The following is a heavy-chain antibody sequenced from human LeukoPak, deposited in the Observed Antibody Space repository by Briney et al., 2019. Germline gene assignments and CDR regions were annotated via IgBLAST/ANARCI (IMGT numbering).Heavy chain of an antibody. J-gene: IGHJ5*02. D-gene: IGHD3-10*01. CDR1: GGTFGSNT. Sequence: GASVKVSCKASGGTFGSNTISWVRQAPGQGLEWMGVIIPIFGTANNAQKLQGRVTIAADDATSTAYMELSSLRSEDTAVYYCARVRGPYYYGSGSYWEPWGQGTLVTVSS. CDR2: IIPIFGTA. V-gene: IGHV1-69*13. CDR3: ARVRGPYYYGSGSYWEP.